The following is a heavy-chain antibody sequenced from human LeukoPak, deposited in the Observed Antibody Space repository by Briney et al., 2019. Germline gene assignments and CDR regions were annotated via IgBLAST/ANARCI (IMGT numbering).Heavy chain of an antibody. J-gene: IGHJ3*02. CDR3: ARRRIPGRESDAFDI. V-gene: IGHV3-30*03. Sequence: GGSLRLSCAASGFTFGSYAMNWVRQAPGKGLEWVAGVSNDGTNRLYADSVKGRFTISRDNSKTTLYLQMNSLSPEDTALYYCARRRIPGRESDAFDIWGQGTMVTVSS. D-gene: IGHD1-26*01. CDR2: VSNDGTNR. CDR1: GFTFGSYA.